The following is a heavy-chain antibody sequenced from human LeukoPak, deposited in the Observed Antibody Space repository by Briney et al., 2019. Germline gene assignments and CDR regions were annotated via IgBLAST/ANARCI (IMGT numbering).Heavy chain of an antibody. D-gene: IGHD2-2*01. CDR1: GGSFSGHY. CDR2: INHSGST. Sequence: SETLSLTCAVYGGSFSGHYWSWIRQPPGKGLEWIGEINHSGSTNYNPSLKSRVTISVDTSKNQFSLKLSSVTAADTAVYYCARGVRGYCSSTSCRRGKNWFDPWGQGTLVTVSS. J-gene: IGHJ5*02. CDR3: ARGVRGYCSSTSCRRGKNWFDP. V-gene: IGHV4-34*01.